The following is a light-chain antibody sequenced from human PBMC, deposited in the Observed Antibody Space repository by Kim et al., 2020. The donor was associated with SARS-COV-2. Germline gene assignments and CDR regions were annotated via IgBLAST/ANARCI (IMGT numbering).Light chain of an antibody. CDR1: QSVSRDC. J-gene: IGKJ4*02. CDR2: GAS. V-gene: IGKV3-20*01. Sequence: PGERATLSCRASQSVSRDCLAWYQQKPGQTPRLFIYGASNRATGISDRFRGSGSGTDFTLTISRLEPEDSAVYYCQQYGTSPLTFGGGTKVE. CDR3: QQYGTSPLT.